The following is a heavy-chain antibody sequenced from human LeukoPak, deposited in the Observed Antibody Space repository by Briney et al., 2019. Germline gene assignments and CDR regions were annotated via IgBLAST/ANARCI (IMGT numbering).Heavy chain of an antibody. Sequence: ASVKVSRKASGYTFNNYGISWVRRAPGQGLEWMGWISAKNGNTNYVRKLQGRVAMTADTSTSTAYMELRSLRSDDTAMYYCARDLCSGGSCYLAYFDYWGQGTLVTVSS. D-gene: IGHD2-15*01. V-gene: IGHV1-18*01. J-gene: IGHJ4*02. CDR3: ARDLCSGGSCYLAYFDY. CDR1: GYTFNNYG. CDR2: ISAKNGNT.